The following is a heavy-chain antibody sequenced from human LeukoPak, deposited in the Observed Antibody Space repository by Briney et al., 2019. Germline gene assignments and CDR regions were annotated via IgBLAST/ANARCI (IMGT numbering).Heavy chain of an antibody. D-gene: IGHD4-17*01. V-gene: IGHV4-39*01. Sequence: PSETLSLTCTVSGGSISSGTYYWGWIRQPPGKGLEWIGSIYYSGSTYNNPPLKSRVTIFVDTSKNQFSLKLSSVTATDTAVYYCARTYGDYDDAFDVWGQGTMVTVSS. J-gene: IGHJ3*01. CDR2: IYYSGST. CDR3: ARTYGDYDDAFDV. CDR1: GGSISSGTYY.